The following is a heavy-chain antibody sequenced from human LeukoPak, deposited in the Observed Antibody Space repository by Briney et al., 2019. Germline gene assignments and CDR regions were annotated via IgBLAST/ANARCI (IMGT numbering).Heavy chain of an antibody. Sequence: GGSLRLSCVASGLIFSDAWMNWVRQAPGKGLEWVGRIKSKVDGGTVDYAAPVKGRFTISRDDTKSTLYLQLNSLKTEDSAVYYCTKDPPLTGGVYSAYWGQGTLVTVSS. CDR2: IKSKVDGGTV. J-gene: IGHJ4*02. D-gene: IGHD7-27*01. V-gene: IGHV3-15*07. CDR1: GLIFSDAW. CDR3: TKDPPLTGGVYSAY.